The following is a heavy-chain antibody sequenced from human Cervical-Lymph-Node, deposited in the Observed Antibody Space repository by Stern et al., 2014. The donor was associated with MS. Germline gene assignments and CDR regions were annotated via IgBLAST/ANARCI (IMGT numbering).Heavy chain of an antibody. CDR2: IFPSDSEA. J-gene: IGHJ4*02. V-gene: IGHV5-51*01. CDR1: GYRFSSYW. CDR3: GREVAMTAGLLGF. Sequence: MQLVQSGAEVKKPGESLKIACKGSGYRFSSYWIAWVRQMPGKGLEWMGMIFPSDSEARYSPSFEGKVPISVDKSTSTAYLHWSSLKASDTARYYCGREVAMTAGLLGFWGQGTQVIVS. D-gene: IGHD3-22*01.